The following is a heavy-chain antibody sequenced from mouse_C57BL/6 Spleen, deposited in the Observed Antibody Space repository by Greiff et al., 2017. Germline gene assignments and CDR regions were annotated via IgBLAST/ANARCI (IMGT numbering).Heavy chain of an antibody. CDR2: IHPNSGST. Sequence: QVQLQQPGAELVKPGASVKLSCKASGYTFTSYWMHWVKQRPGQGLEWIGMIHPNSGSTNYNEKFKSKATLTVDKSSSTAYMQLSRLTSEDSAVYYCAGYSNPYAMDYWGQGTSVTVSS. D-gene: IGHD2-5*01. CDR1: GYTFTSYW. V-gene: IGHV1-64*01. J-gene: IGHJ4*01. CDR3: AGYSNPYAMDY.